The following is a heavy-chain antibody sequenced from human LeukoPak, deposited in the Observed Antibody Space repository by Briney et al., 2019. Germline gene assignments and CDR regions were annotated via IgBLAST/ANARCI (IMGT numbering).Heavy chain of an antibody. CDR1: GFTFSSYG. J-gene: IGHJ3*02. Sequence: PGGSLRLSCAASGFTFSSYGMHWVRQAPGKGLEWVAVIWYDGSNKYYADSVKGRFTISRDKSKNTPYLQMNSLRAEDTAVYYCARDRLGGGWYGAFDIWRQGTMVTVSS. CDR3: ARDRLGGGWYGAFDI. V-gene: IGHV3-33*01. CDR2: IWYDGSNK. D-gene: IGHD6-19*01.